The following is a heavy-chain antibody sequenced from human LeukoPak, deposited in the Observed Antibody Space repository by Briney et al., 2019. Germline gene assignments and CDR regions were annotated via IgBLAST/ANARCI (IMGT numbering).Heavy chain of an antibody. CDR3: TTDYYDTSGYSSYY. J-gene: IGHJ4*02. CDR1: GFTFSKAW. V-gene: IGHV3-15*01. D-gene: IGHD3-22*01. Sequence: GGSLRLSCAVSGFTFSKAWMSWVRQAPGKGLEWVGRIKGKTDGGTTGYAGPVKGRFTISRDDSKNTLYLQMSSLETEDTAVYYCTTDYYDTSGYSSYYWGQGTLVTVSS. CDR2: IKGKTDGGTT.